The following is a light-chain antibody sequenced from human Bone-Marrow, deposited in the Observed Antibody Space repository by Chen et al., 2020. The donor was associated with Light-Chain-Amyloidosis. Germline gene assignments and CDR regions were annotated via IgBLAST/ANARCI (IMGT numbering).Light chain of an antibody. CDR1: QGLVHSDGNTY. CDR2: KVF. CDR3: MQGTHWPPVT. V-gene: IGKV2-30*02. Sequence: DVVMTQSPLSLSVPLGQPASISCRSSQGLVHSDGNTYLNWFHQRPGQSPRRLIYKVFNRDSGVPDRFSGSGSGTDFTLKISRVDAEDVGIYYCMQGTHWPPVTFGQGTKLEIK. J-gene: IGKJ2*01.